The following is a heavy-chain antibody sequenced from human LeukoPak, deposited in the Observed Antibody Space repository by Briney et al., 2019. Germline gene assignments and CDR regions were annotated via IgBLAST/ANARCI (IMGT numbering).Heavy chain of an antibody. D-gene: IGHD3-22*01. CDR2: ISGSSSYI. Sequence: GGSLRLSCAASGFTFSSYSMNWVRQAPGKGLEWVSSISGSSSYIYYADSVKGRFTISRDNAKNSLYLQMNSLRAEDTAMYYCARGGDSSGYYYLWGQGTLVTVSS. J-gene: IGHJ4*02. V-gene: IGHV3-21*01. CDR3: ARGGDSSGYYYL. CDR1: GFTFSSYS.